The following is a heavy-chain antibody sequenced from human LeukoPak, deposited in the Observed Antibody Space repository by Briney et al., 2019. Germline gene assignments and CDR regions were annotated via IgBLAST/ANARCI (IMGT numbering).Heavy chain of an antibody. J-gene: IGHJ4*02. D-gene: IGHD3-22*01. CDR1: GGSISSGGYS. Sequence: SETLSLTCAVSGGSISSGGYSWSWIRQPPGKGLEWIGYIYHSGSTYYNPSLKSRVTISVDRSKNQFSLKLSSVTAADTAVYYCARALYYDSGGYYPHFDYWGQGTLVTVSS. V-gene: IGHV4-30-2*01. CDR3: ARALYYDSGGYYPHFDY. CDR2: IYHSGST.